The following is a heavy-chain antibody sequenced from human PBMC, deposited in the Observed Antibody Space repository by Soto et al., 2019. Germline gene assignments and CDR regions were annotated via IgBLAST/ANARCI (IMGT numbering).Heavy chain of an antibody. J-gene: IGHJ4*02. CDR3: ARGAPRPRYYDDTSGYYQNFDY. CDR2: ISYFGST. Sequence: PSAPLSLTCTFSGGSIRSDSWNWIRQPPGKGLEWIGYISYFGSTIYNPSLKSRVTMSVDTSKSQFSLRLTSVTAADTAVYYCARGAPRPRYYDDTSGYYQNFDYWGLGTLVTVSS. CDR1: GGSIRSDS. D-gene: IGHD3-22*01. V-gene: IGHV4-59*01.